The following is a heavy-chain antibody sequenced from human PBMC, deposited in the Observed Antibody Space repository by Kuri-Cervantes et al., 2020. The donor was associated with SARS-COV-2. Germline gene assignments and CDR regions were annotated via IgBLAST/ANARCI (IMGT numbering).Heavy chain of an antibody. CDR1: GFTFSSYA. V-gene: IGHV3-64*01. CDR3: ARGDQELGMVWYFDL. J-gene: IGHJ2*01. CDR2: ISSNGGST. Sequence: GESLKISCAASGFTFSSYAMHWVRQAPGKGLEYVSAISSNGGSTYYANSVKGRFTISRDNSKNTLYLQMGSLRAEDTAVYYCARGDQELGMVWYFDLWGRGTLVTVSS. D-gene: IGHD3-16*01.